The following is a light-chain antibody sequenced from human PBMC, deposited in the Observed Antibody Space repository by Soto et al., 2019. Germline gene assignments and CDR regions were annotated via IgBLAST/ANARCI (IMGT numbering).Light chain of an antibody. CDR1: SSDVGGYNY. V-gene: IGLV2-14*01. J-gene: IGLJ1*01. Sequence: QSVLTQSASVSGSPGQSITISCTGTSSDVGGYNYVSWYQQYPGKAPKLMIYDVSNRPSGVSNRFSGSKSGNTASLTISGLQAEDEADYYCSSYTTSSTLVFGTGTKVTVL. CDR3: SSYTTSSTLV. CDR2: DVS.